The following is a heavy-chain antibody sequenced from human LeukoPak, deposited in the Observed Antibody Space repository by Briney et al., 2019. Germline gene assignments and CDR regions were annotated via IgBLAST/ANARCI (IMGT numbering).Heavy chain of an antibody. CDR1: GDAISSSNYY. D-gene: IGHD6-13*01. CDR3: ARPLFHSSWTPFDY. CDR2: IYYSGTT. J-gene: IGHJ4*02. Sequence: KPSETLSLTRTVSGDAISSSNYYWGWIRQPPGKGLEWIGSIYYSGTTYYNPFLKSRVTISADPSKNQFSLKLSSVTAADTAVYYCARPLFHSSWTPFDYWGQGTLVTVSS. V-gene: IGHV4-39*01.